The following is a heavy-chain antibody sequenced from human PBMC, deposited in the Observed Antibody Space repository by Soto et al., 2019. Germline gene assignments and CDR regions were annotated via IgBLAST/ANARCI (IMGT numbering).Heavy chain of an antibody. CDR3: ATGSPYYYGSGGMWDS. CDR2: IHHSGAT. CDR1: GGSMSSPNW. D-gene: IGHD3-10*01. Sequence: QVRLQESGPGLVKPSGTLSLTCLVSGGSMSSPNWWTWVRQAPVKGLEWIAEIHHSGATNYSPSLKSRVVISIDKSNNQFSLQLPSVTAADTAVYYCATGSPYYYGSGGMWDSWGRGALVTVSS. V-gene: IGHV4-4*02. J-gene: IGHJ4*02.